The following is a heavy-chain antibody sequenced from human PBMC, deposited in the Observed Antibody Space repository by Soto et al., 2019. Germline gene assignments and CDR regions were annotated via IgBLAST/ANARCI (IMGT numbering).Heavy chain of an antibody. CDR3: ARDRYPQGAFDI. CDR1: GGSISSGGYY. V-gene: IGHV4-31*03. J-gene: IGHJ3*02. CDR2: IYYSGST. D-gene: IGHD3-16*02. Sequence: TLSLTCTVSGGSISSGGYYWSWIRQHPGKGLEWIGYIYYSGSTYYNPSLKSRVTISVDTSKNQFSLKLSSVTAADTAVYYCARDRYPQGAFDIWGQGTMVTVSS.